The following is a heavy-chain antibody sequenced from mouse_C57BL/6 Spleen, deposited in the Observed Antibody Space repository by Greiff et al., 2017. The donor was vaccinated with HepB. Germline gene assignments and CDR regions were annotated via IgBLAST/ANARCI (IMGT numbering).Heavy chain of an antibody. V-gene: IGHV1-22*01. CDR2: INPNNGGT. J-gene: IGHJ1*03. Sequence: EVQLQQSGPELVKPGASVKMSCKASGYTFTDYNMHWVKQSHGKSLEWIGYINPNNGGTSYNQKFKGKATLTVNKSSSTAYMELRSLTSEDSAVYYCARSSGYDGYFDVWGTGTTVTVSS. D-gene: IGHD2-2*01. CDR1: GYTFTDYN. CDR3: ARSSGYDGYFDV.